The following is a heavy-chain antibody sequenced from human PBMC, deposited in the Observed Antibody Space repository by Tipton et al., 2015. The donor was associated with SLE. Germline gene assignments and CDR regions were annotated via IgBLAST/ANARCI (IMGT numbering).Heavy chain of an antibody. CDR2: ISYDGSNK. CDR1: GLTFSSYG. V-gene: IGHV3-30*03. D-gene: IGHD4-23*01. J-gene: IGHJ3*01. CDR3: ARGEGHYGGNSA. Sequence: SLRLSCAASGLTFSSYGMHWVRQAPGKGLEWVAVISYDGSNKYYADSVKGRFTISRDNSKNTLYLQMNSLRAEDTAVYYCARGEGHYGGNSAWGQGTMVTVSS.